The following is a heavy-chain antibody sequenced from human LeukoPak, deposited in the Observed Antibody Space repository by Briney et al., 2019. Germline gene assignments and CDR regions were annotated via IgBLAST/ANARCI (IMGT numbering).Heavy chain of an antibody. CDR1: GFTFSTYW. CDR3: ARHLTYGGWNS. Sequence: GGSLRLSCAASGFTFSTYWMQWVRQAPGKGLVWVSRISNDGSSTGYADFVKGRFTISSDNAKNTLYLQMNSLRAEDTAVYFCARHLTYGGWNSWGQGTLVTVSS. J-gene: IGHJ4*02. D-gene: IGHD4-23*01. CDR2: ISNDGSST. V-gene: IGHV3-74*01.